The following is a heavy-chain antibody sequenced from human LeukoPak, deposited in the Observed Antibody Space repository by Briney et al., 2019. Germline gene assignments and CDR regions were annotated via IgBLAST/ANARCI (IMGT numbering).Heavy chain of an antibody. CDR3: ARDRLFWGSSWYGDAFDI. CDR2: INPISGTS. Sequence: GASVKVSCKASGGTASRYAISWVRQAPGQGPEWMGGINPISGTSYHAQRFQGRLTIGTDESTSSVDMELRSLRSEDTAVYYCARDRLFWGSSWYGDAFDIWGQGTMVTVSS. CDR1: GGTASRYA. V-gene: IGHV1-69*05. J-gene: IGHJ3*02. D-gene: IGHD6-13*01.